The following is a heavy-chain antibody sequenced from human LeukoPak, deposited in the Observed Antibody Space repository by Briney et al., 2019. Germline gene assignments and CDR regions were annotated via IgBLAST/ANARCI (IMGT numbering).Heavy chain of an antibody. Sequence: GGSLRFSCAASGFTFSSYAMHWVRQAPGKGLEWVAVISYDGSNKYYADSVKGRFTISRDNSKNTLYLQMNSLRAEDTAVYYCARDPGDRRYYYYYYMDVWGKGTTVTVSS. CDR2: ISYDGSNK. J-gene: IGHJ6*03. CDR1: GFTFSSYA. V-gene: IGHV3-30*01. CDR3: ARDPGDRRYYYYYYMDV.